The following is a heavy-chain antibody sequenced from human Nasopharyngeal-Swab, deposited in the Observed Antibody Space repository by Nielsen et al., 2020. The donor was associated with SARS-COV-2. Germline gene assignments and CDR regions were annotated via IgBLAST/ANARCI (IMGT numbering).Heavy chain of an antibody. CDR3: ARESMVRGLVVGFDP. CDR2: IIPIFGTA. Sequence: SVKVSCKASGGTFSSYAISWVRQAPGQGLEWMGGIIPIFGTANYAQKFQGRVTITADKSTSTAYMELNSLRSEDTAVYYCARESMVRGLVVGFDPWGQGTLVTVSS. V-gene: IGHV1-69*06. CDR1: GGTFSSYA. D-gene: IGHD3-10*01. J-gene: IGHJ5*02.